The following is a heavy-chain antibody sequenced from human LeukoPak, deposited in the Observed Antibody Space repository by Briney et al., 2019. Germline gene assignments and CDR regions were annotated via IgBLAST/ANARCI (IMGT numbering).Heavy chain of an antibody. CDR2: IYHSGST. V-gene: IGHV4-38-2*02. D-gene: IGHD3-10*01. CDR3: ARLIAPRITMVRGAAGYMDV. CDR1: GYSISSGYY. Sequence: SETLSLTCTVSGYSISSGYYWGWIRQPPGKGLEWIGSIYHSGSTYYNPSLKSRVTISVDTSKNQFSLKLSSVTAADTAVYYCARLIAPRITMVRGAAGYMDVWGKGTTVTISS. J-gene: IGHJ6*03.